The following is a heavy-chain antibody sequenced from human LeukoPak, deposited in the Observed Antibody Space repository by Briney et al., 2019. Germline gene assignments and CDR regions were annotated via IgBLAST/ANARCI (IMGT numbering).Heavy chain of an antibody. CDR2: MNPNSGNT. Sequence: ASVTVCCKGSGGTFSRYAISWVRQPPAQGLEWMGWMNPNSGNTGYAQKFQDRVTMTRNTSISTAYMELSSLRSEDTAVYYCARSGGSTSSYMDVWGKGTTVSVCS. D-gene: IGHD2-2*01. CDR3: ARSGGSTSSYMDV. V-gene: IGHV1-8*01. CDR1: GGTFSRYA. J-gene: IGHJ6*03.